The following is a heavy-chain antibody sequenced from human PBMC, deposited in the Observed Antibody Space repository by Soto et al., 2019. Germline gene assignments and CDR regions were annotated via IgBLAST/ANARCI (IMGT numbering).Heavy chain of an antibody. J-gene: IGHJ5*02. D-gene: IGHD1-7*01. CDR3: ARERYTAAGTTWFDP. Sequence: GGSLRLSCAASGFTFSSYGMHWVRQAPGKGLEWVAVIWYDGSNKYYADSVKGRFTISRDNSKNTLYLQMNSLRAEDTAVYYCARERYTAAGTTWFDPWGQGTLVTVSS. V-gene: IGHV3-33*01. CDR2: IWYDGSNK. CDR1: GFTFSSYG.